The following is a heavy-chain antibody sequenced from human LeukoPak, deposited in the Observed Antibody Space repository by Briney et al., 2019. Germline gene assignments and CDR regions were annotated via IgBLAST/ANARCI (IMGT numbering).Heavy chain of an antibody. V-gene: IGHV4-59*08. CDR1: GGSISSYY. Sequence: SETLSLTCTVSGGSISSYYWSWIRQPPGKGLEWIGYIYYSGSTNYNPSLKSRVTISVDTSKNQFSLNLSSVTAADTAVYYCAAIIAVAGIPLVDPWGQGTLVTVSS. D-gene: IGHD6-19*01. J-gene: IGHJ5*02. CDR3: AAIIAVAGIPLVDP. CDR2: IYYSGST.